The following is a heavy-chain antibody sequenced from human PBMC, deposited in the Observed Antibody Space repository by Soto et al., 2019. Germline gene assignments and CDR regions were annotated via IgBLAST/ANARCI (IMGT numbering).Heavy chain of an antibody. CDR1: GYTFTSYG. Sequence: QVQLVQSGAEVKKPGASVKVSCKASGYTFTSYGISWVRQAPGQGLEWMGWISPYNGNTNYAQKFQGRVTMTTDKSTSTAYMDLRSLRSEDTAVYYCARDAGVSGELYYWGQGTLVTVSS. V-gene: IGHV1-18*01. D-gene: IGHD3-16*01. CDR2: ISPYNGNT. CDR3: ARDAGVSGELYY. J-gene: IGHJ4*02.